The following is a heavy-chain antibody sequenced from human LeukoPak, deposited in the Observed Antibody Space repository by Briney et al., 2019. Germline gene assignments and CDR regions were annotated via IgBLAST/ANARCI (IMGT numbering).Heavy chain of an antibody. V-gene: IGHV1-18*01. CDR1: GYTFTSYG. J-gene: IGHJ5*02. CDR3: ARGGDQGITMVRGVIITFSPFPGNWFDP. CDR2: ISAYNGNT. D-gene: IGHD3-10*01. Sequence: ASVKVSCKASGYTFTSYGISWVRQAPGQGLEWMGWISAYNGNTNYAQKLQGRVTMTTDTSTSTAYMELRSLRSDDTAVYYCARGGDQGITMVRGVIITFSPFPGNWFDPWGQGTLVTVSS.